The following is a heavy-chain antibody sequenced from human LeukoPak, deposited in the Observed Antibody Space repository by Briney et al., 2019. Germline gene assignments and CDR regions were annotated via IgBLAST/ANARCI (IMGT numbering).Heavy chain of an antibody. D-gene: IGHD2-15*01. V-gene: IGHV4-59*01. J-gene: IGHJ6*02. CDR2: IYYSGST. CDR3: AREKRYCSGGGCFYGMAV. CDR1: GGSISSFY. Sequence: SETLSLTCTVSGGSISSFYWSWIRQPPGKGLEWIGYIYYSGSTNYNPSLKSRVTISVDTSKNQFSLKLSSVTAADTAVYYCAREKRYCSGGGCFYGMAVWGQGTTVTVSS.